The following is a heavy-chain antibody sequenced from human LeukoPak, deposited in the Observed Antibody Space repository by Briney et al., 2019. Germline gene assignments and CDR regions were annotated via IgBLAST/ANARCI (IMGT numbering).Heavy chain of an antibody. CDR1: GGSISSYY. V-gene: IGHV4-59*08. CDR2: IYYSGST. CDR3: AAQEYYFDY. Sequence: SETLSLTCTVSGGSISSYYWSWIRQPPGKGLEWIGYIYYSGSTNYNPSLKSRVTISVDTSKNQFSLKLSSVTAADTAVYYCAAQEYYFDYWGQGTLVTVSS. J-gene: IGHJ4*02.